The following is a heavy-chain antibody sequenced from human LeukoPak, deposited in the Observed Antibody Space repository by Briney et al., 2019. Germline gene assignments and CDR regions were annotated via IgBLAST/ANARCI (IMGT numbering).Heavy chain of an antibody. J-gene: IGHJ4*02. CDR3: AKTPVPYSSGWYALDY. CDR1: GFTSSSYG. D-gene: IGHD6-19*01. V-gene: IGHV3-30*02. Sequence: PGGSLRLSCAASGFTSSSYGMHWVRQAPGKGLEWVAFIRYDGSNKYYADSVKGRFTISRDNSKNTLYLQMNSLRAEDTAVYYCAKTPVPYSSGWYALDYWGQGTLVTVSS. CDR2: IRYDGSNK.